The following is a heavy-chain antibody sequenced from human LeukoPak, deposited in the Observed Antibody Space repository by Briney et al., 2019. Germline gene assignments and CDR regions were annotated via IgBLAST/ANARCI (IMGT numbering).Heavy chain of an antibody. D-gene: IGHD1-26*01. Sequence: PGGSLRLSCAASGFTVSSNYMSWVRQAPGKGLEWVSVIYSGGSTYYADSVKGRFTISRDNSKNTLYLQMNSLRAEDTAVYYCAKRGSYLFVYYYYMDVWGKGTTVTVSS. CDR3: AKRGSYLFVYYYYMDV. CDR2: IYSGGST. CDR1: GFTVSSNY. J-gene: IGHJ6*03. V-gene: IGHV3-53*01.